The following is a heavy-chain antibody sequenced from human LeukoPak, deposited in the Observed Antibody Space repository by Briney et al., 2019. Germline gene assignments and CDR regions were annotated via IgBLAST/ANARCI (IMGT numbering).Heavy chain of an antibody. J-gene: IGHJ4*02. V-gene: IGHV5-51*01. Sequence: GESLKIPCKSSGYSFTNDWIGWVRQMPGKGLEWMGIIYPRDSTTRYSPAFEGQVTISVDKSITTAYLQWSSLQASDTAIYYCARRAIIQGTSALDFWGQGTVVTVSS. D-gene: IGHD3-3*01. CDR2: IYPRDSTT. CDR3: ARRAIIQGTSALDF. CDR1: GYSFTNDW.